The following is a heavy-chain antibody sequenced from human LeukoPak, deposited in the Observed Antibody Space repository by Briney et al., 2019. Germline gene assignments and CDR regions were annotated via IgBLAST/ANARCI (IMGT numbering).Heavy chain of an antibody. CDR2: IYNDGDT. CDR1: GFTFSGNH. CDR3: AKDTLSGSYRGGWFDP. Sequence: GGSLRLSCVVSGFTFSGNHMNWVRQAPGKGLEWVSVIYNDGDTYYEDSVKGRFTISRDNAKNYLYLQMNSLRAEDTALYYCAKDTLSGSYRGGWFDPWGQGTLVTVSS. D-gene: IGHD1-26*01. J-gene: IGHJ5*02. V-gene: IGHV3-53*05.